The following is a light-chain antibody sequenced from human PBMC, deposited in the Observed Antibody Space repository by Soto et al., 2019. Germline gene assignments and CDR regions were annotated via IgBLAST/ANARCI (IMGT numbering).Light chain of an antibody. J-gene: IGLJ2*01. V-gene: IGLV1-40*01. CDR1: SSNIGAGYD. Sequence: QSVLTQPPSMSGAPGQRVTISCTGSSSNIGAGYDVHWYQHHPGTAPKLLIFDNNNRPSGVPDRVSGSKSDTSASLAITGLQAEDEADYYCQSFDTSLSGFVVFGGGTKLTVL. CDR3: QSFDTSLSGFVV. CDR2: DNN.